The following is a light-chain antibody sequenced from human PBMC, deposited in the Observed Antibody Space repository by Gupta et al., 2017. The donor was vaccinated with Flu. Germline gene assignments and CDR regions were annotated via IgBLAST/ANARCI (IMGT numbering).Light chain of an antibody. CDR2: DAS. CDR3: QQYDNLPF. V-gene: IGKV1-33*01. Sequence: DIQMTQSPSSLSASVGDRVTITCQASQDISNYLNWYQQKPGEAPKLLIYDASNLETGVPSRFSGSGSGTDFTFTISSLQPEDIATYYCQQYDNLPFFGGGTKVEIK. CDR1: QDISNY. J-gene: IGKJ4*01.